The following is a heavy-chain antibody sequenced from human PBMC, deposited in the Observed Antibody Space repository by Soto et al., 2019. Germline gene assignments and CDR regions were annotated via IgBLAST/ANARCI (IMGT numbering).Heavy chain of an antibody. Sequence: SETLSLTCAVYGGSFSGYYWSWIRQPPGKGLEWIGEINHSGSTNYNPSLKSRVTISVDTSKNQFSLKLSSVTAADTAVYYCAREGGDSIFDYWGQGTLVTSPQ. V-gene: IGHV4-34*01. CDR3: AREGGDSIFDY. CDR1: GGSFSGYY. D-gene: IGHD4-17*01. CDR2: INHSGST. J-gene: IGHJ4*02.